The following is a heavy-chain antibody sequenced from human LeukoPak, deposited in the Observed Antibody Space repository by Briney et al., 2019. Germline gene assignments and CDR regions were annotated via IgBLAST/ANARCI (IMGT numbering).Heavy chain of an antibody. CDR2: IIPILGIA. CDR3: ARDGCGGDCYSGYYYYGMDV. D-gene: IGHD2-21*02. Sequence: GSSVKVSCKASGGTFSSYAISWVRQAPGQGLEWMGRIIPILGIANYAQKFQGRVTITADKSTSTAYMELSSLRSEDMAVYYCARDGCGGDCYSGYYYYGMDVWGQGTTVTVSS. J-gene: IGHJ6*02. CDR1: GGTFSSYA. V-gene: IGHV1-69*04.